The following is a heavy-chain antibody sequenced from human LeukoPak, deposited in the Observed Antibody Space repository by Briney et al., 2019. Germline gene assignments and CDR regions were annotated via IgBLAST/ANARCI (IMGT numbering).Heavy chain of an antibody. CDR2: ISYDGSNK. CDR3: ARGSSSWSNWFDP. Sequence: GGSLRLSCAASGFTFSSYAMHWVRQAPGKGLEWVAVISYDGSNKYYADSVKGRFTISRDNSKNTLYLQMNSLRAEDTAVYYRARGSSSWSNWFDPWGQGTLVTVSS. CDR1: GFTFSSYA. D-gene: IGHD6-13*01. J-gene: IGHJ5*02. V-gene: IGHV3-30*04.